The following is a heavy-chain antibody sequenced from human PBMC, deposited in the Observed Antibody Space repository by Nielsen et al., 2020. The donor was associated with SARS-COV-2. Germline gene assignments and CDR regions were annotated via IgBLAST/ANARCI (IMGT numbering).Heavy chain of an antibody. Sequence: GESLKISCAASGFTFANHWMTWVRQAPGKGLEWVANIKQDGSEKYFVDSVKGRFTISRDNAKNSLYLQMNSLRAEDTALYHCARDPIGGARPYYFDYWGQGTLVTVSS. V-gene: IGHV3-7*03. CDR3: ARDPIGGARPYYFDY. D-gene: IGHD1-26*01. J-gene: IGHJ4*02. CDR1: GFTFANHW. CDR2: IKQDGSEK.